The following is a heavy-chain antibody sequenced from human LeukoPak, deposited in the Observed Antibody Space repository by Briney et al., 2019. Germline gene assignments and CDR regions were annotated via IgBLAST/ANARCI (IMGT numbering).Heavy chain of an antibody. Sequence: GGSLRLSCVASGFTFSDYPMNWVRQTPGKGLEWVSYINNGGSLILYSDSVKGRFSISRDDARKSLYLQMNSLRAEDTAVYYCAKDVWGVAVAGTGGFDYWGQGTLVTVSS. CDR2: INNGGSLI. J-gene: IGHJ4*02. D-gene: IGHD6-19*01. V-gene: IGHV3-48*01. CDR3: AKDVWGVAVAGTGGFDY. CDR1: GFTFSDYP.